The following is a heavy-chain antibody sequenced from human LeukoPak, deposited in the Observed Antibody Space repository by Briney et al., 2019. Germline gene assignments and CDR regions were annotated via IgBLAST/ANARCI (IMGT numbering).Heavy chain of an antibody. V-gene: IGHV4-59*08. D-gene: IGHD1-26*01. CDR3: ARQPYMLGAYYFDY. CDR1: GGSMSSYY. CDR2: IFYTGST. J-gene: IGHJ4*02. Sequence: SETLTLTCTVSGGSMSSYYWSWIRQPPGKGLEWNGYIFYTGSTNYNPSLKSRVTLSVDTSKNQLSLKLGSVTAADTAVYYCARQPYMLGAYYFDYWGQGTLVTVSS.